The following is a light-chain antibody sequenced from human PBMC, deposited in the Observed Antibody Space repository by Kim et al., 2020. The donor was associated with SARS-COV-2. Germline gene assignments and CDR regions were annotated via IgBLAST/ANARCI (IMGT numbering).Light chain of an antibody. V-gene: IGKV3-11*01. CDR2: DAS. J-gene: IGKJ4*01. CDR1: QNINFD. CDR3: LQRHDWPLT. Sequence: EIVLTQSPGTLSLSPGERATLSCRASQNINFDLGWYQQRPGQAPRLLIYDASNRATGIPARFSGSRSWTDFTLTISSLEPEDFAVYYCLQRHDWPLTFGGGTRVEIK.